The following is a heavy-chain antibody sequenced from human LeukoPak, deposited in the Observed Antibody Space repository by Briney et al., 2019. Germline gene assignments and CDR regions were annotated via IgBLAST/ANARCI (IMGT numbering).Heavy chain of an antibody. D-gene: IGHD3-22*01. CDR1: GGTFSSYA. J-gene: IGHJ4*02. V-gene: IGHV1-69*04. CDR2: IIPILGIA. Sequence: SVKVSCKASGGTFSSYAISWVRQAPGQGLEWMGRIIPILGIANYAQEFQGRVTITADKSTSTAYMELSSLRSEDTAVYYCASYQEYYYDSSGQTEQKYYFDYWGQGTLVTVSS. CDR3: ASYQEYYYDSSGQTEQKYYFDY.